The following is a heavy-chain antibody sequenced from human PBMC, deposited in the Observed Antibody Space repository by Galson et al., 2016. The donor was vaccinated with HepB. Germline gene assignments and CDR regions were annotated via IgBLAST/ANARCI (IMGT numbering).Heavy chain of an antibody. CDR1: GGSISSSNW. J-gene: IGHJ5*02. Sequence: SETLSLTCAVSGGSISSSNWWSWVRQPPGKGLEWIGEIYHSGSTNYNPSLKSRVTISVDKSKNQFSLKLSSVTAADTAVYYCASSSADMAAVGTKFDPWGQGTLVTVSS. V-gene: IGHV4-4*02. CDR3: ASSSADMAAVGTKFDP. D-gene: IGHD6-13*01. CDR2: IYHSGST.